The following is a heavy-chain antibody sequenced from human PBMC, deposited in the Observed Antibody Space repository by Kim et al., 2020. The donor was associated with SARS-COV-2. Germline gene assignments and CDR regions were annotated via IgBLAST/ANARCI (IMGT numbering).Heavy chain of an antibody. V-gene: IGHV3-15*01. CDR2: IKSKTDGGTT. J-gene: IGHJ4*02. CDR1: GFTFSNAW. CDR3: TTHSYPDY. Sequence: GGSLRLSCAASGFTFSNAWMSWVRQAPGKGLEWVGHIKSKTDGGTTDYAAPVKGRFTISRDDSKNTLYLQMNSLKTEDTAVYYCTTHSYPDYWGQGTLVTVSS. D-gene: IGHD5-18*01.